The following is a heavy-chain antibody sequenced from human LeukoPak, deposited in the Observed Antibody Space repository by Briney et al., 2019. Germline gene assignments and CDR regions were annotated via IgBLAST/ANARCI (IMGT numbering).Heavy chain of an antibody. CDR2: IYTSRST. Sequence: SETLSLTCTVSGGSISSYYWSWIRQPAGKGLEWIGRIYTSRSTNYNPSLKSRVTMSVDTSKNQFSLKLSSVTAADTAVYYCAAAGNSGHDAFDIWGQGTMVTVSS. V-gene: IGHV4-4*07. CDR3: AAAGNSGHDAFDI. D-gene: IGHD6-13*01. J-gene: IGHJ3*02. CDR1: GGSISSYY.